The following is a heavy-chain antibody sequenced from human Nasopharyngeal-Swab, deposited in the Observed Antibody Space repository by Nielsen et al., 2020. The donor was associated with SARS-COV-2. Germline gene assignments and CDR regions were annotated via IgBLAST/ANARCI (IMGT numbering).Heavy chain of an antibody. CDR2: MWYDGSSK. V-gene: IGHV3-33*01. CDR3: ARDLMAAPDY. CDR1: GFNFNSYG. J-gene: IGHJ4*02. D-gene: IGHD6-13*01. Sequence: GESLKISWAASGFNFNSYGMHWVRQAPGKGLEWVAVMWYDGSSKKYGNSVKGRFTISRDNSKKTLYLQMNSLRAEDTAVYYCARDLMAAPDYWGQGTLVTVSS.